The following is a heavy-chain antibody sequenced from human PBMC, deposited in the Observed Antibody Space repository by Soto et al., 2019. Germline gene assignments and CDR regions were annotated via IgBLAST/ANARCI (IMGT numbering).Heavy chain of an antibody. V-gene: IGHV3-23*01. CDR2: ISGGSVNI. CDR1: GFTFSSFS. J-gene: IGHJ4*02. D-gene: IGHD1-26*01. CDR3: AKDEFGGAAKY. Sequence: EVQLLESGGDLVQPGGSLRLSCVASGFTFSSFSMHWLRQTPGSGLELVSTISGGSVNIDYADSVKGRFTISRDNSRNTLYLQMTRLSVEDTATYYCAKDEFGGAAKYWGQGTLVSVSS.